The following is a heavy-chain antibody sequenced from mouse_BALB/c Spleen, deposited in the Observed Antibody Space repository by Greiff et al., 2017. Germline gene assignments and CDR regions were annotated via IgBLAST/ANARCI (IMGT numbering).Heavy chain of an antibody. Sequence: QVQLKQSGPELVKPGASVKISCKASGYAFSSSWMNWVKQRPGQGLEWIGRIYPGDGDTNYNGKFKGKATLTADKSSSTAYMQLSSLTSVDSAVYFCARSLYGHYFDYWGQGTTLTVSS. CDR3: ARSLYGHYFDY. J-gene: IGHJ2*01. CDR1: GYAFSSSW. D-gene: IGHD1-1*02. CDR2: IYPGDGDT. V-gene: IGHV1-82*01.